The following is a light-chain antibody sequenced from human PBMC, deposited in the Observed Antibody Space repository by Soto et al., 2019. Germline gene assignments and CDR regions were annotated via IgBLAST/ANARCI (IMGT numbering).Light chain of an antibody. V-gene: IGLV1-40*01. Sequence: QYVLTQPPSVSGAPGQRVTISCTGSSSNIGAGYDVHWYQQLPGTAPKPLIYGNSNRPSGVPDRFSGSKSGTSASLAITGLQAEDEADYYCQSYDSSRKVVFGGGTKVTVL. CDR3: QSYDSSRKVV. CDR2: GNS. CDR1: SSNIGAGYD. J-gene: IGLJ2*01.